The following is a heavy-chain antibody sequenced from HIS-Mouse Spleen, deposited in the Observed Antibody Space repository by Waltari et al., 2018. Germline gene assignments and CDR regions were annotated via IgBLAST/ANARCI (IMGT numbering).Heavy chain of an antibody. D-gene: IGHD6-13*01. J-gene: IGHJ2*01. CDR3: AREIPYSSSWYDWYFDL. CDR1: GGSISSSSYY. CDR2: IYYSGST. Sequence: QLQLQESGPGLVKPSETLSLTCTVSGGSISSSSYYWGWIRPPPGKGREWIGSIYYSGSTYYNQSLKSGVTISVDASKTQFSLKLSSVTAADTAVYYCAREIPYSSSWYDWYFDLWGRGTLVTVSS. V-gene: IGHV4-39*07.